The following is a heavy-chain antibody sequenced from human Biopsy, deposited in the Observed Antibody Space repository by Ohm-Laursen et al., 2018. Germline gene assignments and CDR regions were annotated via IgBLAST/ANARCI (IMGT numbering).Heavy chain of an antibody. CDR2: INPSGGDT. V-gene: IGHV1-46*01. CDR3: VAYPSSGFFENNDDFAMDV. D-gene: IGHD6-19*01. Sequence: ASVKVSCKASGYTFTNYYMHWVRQAPGQGLEWMGIINPSGGDTTYAQNFQGRLIMTRDTSTSTVYMELSSLTSEDTAVYYCVAYPSSGFFENNDDFAMDVWGQGTTVIVSS. J-gene: IGHJ6*02. CDR1: GYTFTNYY.